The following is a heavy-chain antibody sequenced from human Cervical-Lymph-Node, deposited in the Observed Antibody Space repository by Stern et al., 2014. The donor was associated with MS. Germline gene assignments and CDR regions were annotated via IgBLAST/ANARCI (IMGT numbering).Heavy chain of an antibody. Sequence: VQLVQSGAEVKRPGSSVKVSCKASGGSFNNYIVNWVRQAPGQGLEWMGVIIPPFGTPRYSQEFQGRVTISADDSTNTASMELSSLRSQDTAIYYCSTADLATTFCNWGQGTLVSVSS. V-gene: IGHV1-69*01. D-gene: IGHD2/OR15-2a*01. CDR1: GGSFNNYI. CDR2: IIPPFGTP. CDR3: STADLATTFCN. J-gene: IGHJ4*02.